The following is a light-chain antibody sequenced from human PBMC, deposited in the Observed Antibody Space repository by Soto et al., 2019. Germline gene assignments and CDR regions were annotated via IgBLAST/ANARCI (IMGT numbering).Light chain of an antibody. CDR3: QQYYSYPQT. Sequence: AIRMTQSPSSLSASTGDRVTMTCRASQGISSYLALYQQKPGKAPKLLIYAASTLQSGVPSRFSGSGSGTDFTLTISCLQSEDFATYYCQQYYSYPQTFGGGTKVDIK. CDR2: AAS. J-gene: IGKJ4*01. CDR1: QGISSY. V-gene: IGKV1-8*01.